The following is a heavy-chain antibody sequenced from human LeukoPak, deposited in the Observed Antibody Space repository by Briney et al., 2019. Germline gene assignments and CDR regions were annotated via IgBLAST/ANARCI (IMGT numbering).Heavy chain of an antibody. V-gene: IGHV4-59*01. Sequence: PSETLSLTCTVSGGSISSYYWSWIRQPPRKGLEWIGYIYYSGSTNYNPSLKSRATISVDTSKNQFSLKLSSVTAADTAVYYCARDTGRDGIDYWGQGTLVTVSS. CDR2: IYYSGST. J-gene: IGHJ4*02. D-gene: IGHD5-24*01. CDR1: GGSISSYY. CDR3: ARDTGRDGIDY.